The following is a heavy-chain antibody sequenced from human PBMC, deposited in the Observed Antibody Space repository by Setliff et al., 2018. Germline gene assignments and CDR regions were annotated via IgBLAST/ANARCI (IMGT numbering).Heavy chain of an antibody. D-gene: IGHD5-18*01. CDR1: GGSISRGSYD. CDR3: ARGGYSYGLGGFPLDY. Sequence: NPSETLSLTCTVSGGSISRGSYDWSWIRQPAGKGLEWIGRIYTSGSTNYNPSLKSRVTISVDTSKNQFSLKLSSVTAADTAVYYCARGGYSYGLGGFPLDYWGQGTLVTVSS. J-gene: IGHJ4*02. V-gene: IGHV4-61*02. CDR2: IYTSGST.